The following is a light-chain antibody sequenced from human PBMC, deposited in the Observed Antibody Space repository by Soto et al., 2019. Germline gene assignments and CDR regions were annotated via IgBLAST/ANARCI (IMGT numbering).Light chain of an antibody. CDR3: QQYNRWPLT. Sequence: EIVLTQSPGTLSLSPGERATLSCWASQSVSSELAWYQQKPGQTPRLLIYDASTRATGISGSFSGSGSGTEFTLTISSLQSEDFAVYYCQQYNRWPLTFGGGTKV. CDR1: QSVSSE. J-gene: IGKJ4*01. V-gene: IGKV3-15*01. CDR2: DAS.